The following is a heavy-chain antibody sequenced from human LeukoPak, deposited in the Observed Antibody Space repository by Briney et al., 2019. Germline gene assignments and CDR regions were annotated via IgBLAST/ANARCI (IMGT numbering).Heavy chain of an antibody. J-gene: IGHJ6*03. CDR1: GFTFSNYA. Sequence: GGSLRLSCAASGFTFSNYAMSWVRQAPGQGLEWVSASRGSGGDTFYADSVKGRFTISRENSKNTLYLQMNSLRAEDTAVYYCAKCFNYYYFYMDVWGKGTTVTVSS. CDR3: AKCFNYYYFYMDV. CDR2: SRGSGGDT. V-gene: IGHV3-23*01.